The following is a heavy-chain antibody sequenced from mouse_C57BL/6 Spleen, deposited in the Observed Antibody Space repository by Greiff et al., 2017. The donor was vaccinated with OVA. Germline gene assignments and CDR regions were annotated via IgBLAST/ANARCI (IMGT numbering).Heavy chain of an antibody. CDR3: AIYYGSRVWYFDV. CDR2: INPNYGTT. D-gene: IGHD1-1*01. J-gene: IGHJ1*03. Sequence: EVQLQQSGPELVKPGASVKISCKASGYSFTDYNMNWVKQSNGQSLEWIGVINPNYGTTSYNQKFKGKATLTVDQSSSTAYMQLNSLTSEDSAVYYCAIYYGSRVWYFDVWGTGTTVTVSS. CDR1: GYSFTDYN. V-gene: IGHV1-39*01.